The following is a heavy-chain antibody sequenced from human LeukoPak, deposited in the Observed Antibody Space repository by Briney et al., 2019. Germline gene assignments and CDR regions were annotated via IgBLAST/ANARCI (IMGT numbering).Heavy chain of an antibody. CDR3: ARVIPRSSSWYPHTTYYYYGMDV. J-gene: IGHJ6*02. CDR1: GYSFTSYW. Sequence: RGESLKISCKGSGYSFTSYWIGWVRQMPGKGLEWMGIIYPGDSDTRYSPSFQGQVTISADKSISTAYLQWSSLKASDTAMYYCARVIPRSSSWYPHTTYYYYGMDVWGQGTTVTVSS. V-gene: IGHV5-51*01. CDR2: IYPGDSDT. D-gene: IGHD6-13*01.